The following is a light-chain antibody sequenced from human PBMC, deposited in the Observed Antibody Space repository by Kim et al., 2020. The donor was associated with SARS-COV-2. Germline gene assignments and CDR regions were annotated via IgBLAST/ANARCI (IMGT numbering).Light chain of an antibody. CDR3: QVWDSGSDHYV. V-gene: IGLV3-21*04. Sequence: PGETATITGGGNNNGGKSVQWYQQKPGQAPLLVIYYDSGRPSGIPERFSGSNSGNTATLTINRVEAGDEADYYCQVWDSGSDHYVFGTGTKVTVL. CDR1: NNGGKS. J-gene: IGLJ1*01. CDR2: YDS.